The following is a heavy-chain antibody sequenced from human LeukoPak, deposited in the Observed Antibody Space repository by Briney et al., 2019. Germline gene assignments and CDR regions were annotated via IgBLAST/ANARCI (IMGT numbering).Heavy chain of an antibody. Sequence: GASVKVSCKASGYTFTNYDINWVRQATGQGLEWMGWMNPNSGNTGYAQKFQGRVTMTRNTSISTAYMELSSLRSEDTAVYYCARVLPDYYGSGSPNWFDPWGQGTLVTVSS. D-gene: IGHD3-10*01. CDR1: GYTFTNYD. J-gene: IGHJ5*02. V-gene: IGHV1-8*01. CDR3: ARVLPDYYGSGSPNWFDP. CDR2: MNPNSGNT.